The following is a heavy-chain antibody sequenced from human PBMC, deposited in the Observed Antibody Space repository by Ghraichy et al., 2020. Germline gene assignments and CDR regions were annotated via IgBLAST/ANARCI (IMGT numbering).Heavy chain of an antibody. CDR1: VGSINSGGYY. D-gene: IGHD3-22*01. Sequence: SQTLSLTCTVSVGSINSGGYYWSWIRQHPGKGLEWIGYIYYSGSTYYNPSLKSRVTISLDTSTNQFSLRLSSVTAADTAVYYCARDSSGYYNFDYWGQGTLVTVSS. V-gene: IGHV4-31*03. J-gene: IGHJ4*02. CDR3: ARDSSGYYNFDY. CDR2: IYYSGST.